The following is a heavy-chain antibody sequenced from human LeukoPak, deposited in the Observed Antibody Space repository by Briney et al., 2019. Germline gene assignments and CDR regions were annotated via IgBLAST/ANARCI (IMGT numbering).Heavy chain of an antibody. CDR3: AKSVAIYFYYGLDV. CDR2: ISGSGGST. CDR1: GFTLCSHA. Sequence: WGAPRHSCVAPGFTLCSHATSRGRPTPGKGGGGVSAISGSGGSTYYADSVKGRFTISRDNSKNTLFLQMNSLRAEDTAPYYCAKSVAIYFYYGLDVWGQGTTVTVSS. D-gene: IGHD3-3*01. J-gene: IGHJ6*02. V-gene: IGHV3-23*01.